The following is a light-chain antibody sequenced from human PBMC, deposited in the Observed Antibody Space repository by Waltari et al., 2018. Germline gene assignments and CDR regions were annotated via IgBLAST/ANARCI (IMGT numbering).Light chain of an antibody. CDR3: QQSYSTPPYT. CDR2: VAT. V-gene: IGKV1-39*01. CDR1: QSITNY. J-gene: IGKJ2*01. Sequence: DIQMTQSPSSLSESVGDRVTITCRASQSITNYLNWYQHKPGKAPKLLISVATSLQSGVPSRFSGSGSGTDFTLTISGLQPEDFATYYCQQSYSTPPYTFGQGTKLEIK.